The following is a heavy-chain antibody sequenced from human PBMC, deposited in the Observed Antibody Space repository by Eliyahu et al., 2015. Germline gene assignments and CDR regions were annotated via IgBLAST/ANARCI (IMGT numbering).Heavy chain of an antibody. CDR1: GGSTSSSXFX. Sequence: QLQLQESGPGLVKPSETLSLTCTVSGGSTSSSXFXWGWIRQPPGKGLEXIGNIYYSGSTYYNPSLKSRVTISVDTSKNQFSLKLSSVTAADTAVYYCARQFGPYGSNWYEGFDYWGQGTLVIVSS. CDR2: IYYSGST. J-gene: IGHJ4*02. D-gene: IGHD6-13*01. CDR3: ARQFGPYGSNWYEGFDY. V-gene: IGHV4-39*01.